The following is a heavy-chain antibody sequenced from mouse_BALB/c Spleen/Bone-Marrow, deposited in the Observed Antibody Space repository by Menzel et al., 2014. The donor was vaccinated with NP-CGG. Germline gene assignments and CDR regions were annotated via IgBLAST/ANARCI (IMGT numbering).Heavy chain of an antibody. Sequence: EVNLVESGGGLVQPGGSRKLSCAASGFTFSSFGMHWVRQAPEKGLEWVAYISSGSSTIYYADTVMGRFTISRDNPKNTLFLQMTSLRSEDTAMYYCVRSGSSSGYFDYWGQGTTLTVSP. D-gene: IGHD1-1*01. J-gene: IGHJ2*01. CDR1: GFTFSSFG. CDR2: ISSGSSTI. V-gene: IGHV5-17*02. CDR3: VRSGSSSGYFDY.